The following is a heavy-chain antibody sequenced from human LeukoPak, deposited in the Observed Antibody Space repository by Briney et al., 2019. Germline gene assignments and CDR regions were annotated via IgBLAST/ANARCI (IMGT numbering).Heavy chain of an antibody. CDR2: IYYAGST. Sequence: SETLSLTCSVSGYSISSSNWWGWIRQPPGKGLEWIGYIYYAGSTYYNPSLKSRVTMSVDTSKNQFSLKLSSVTDVDTAVYYCAGSGTSSRIFDYWGQGTLVTVSS. J-gene: IGHJ4*02. V-gene: IGHV4-28*01. CDR3: AGSGTSSRIFDY. D-gene: IGHD6-13*01. CDR1: GYSISSSNW.